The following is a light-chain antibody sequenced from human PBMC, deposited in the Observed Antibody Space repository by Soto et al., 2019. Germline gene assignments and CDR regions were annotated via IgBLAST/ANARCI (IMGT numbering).Light chain of an antibody. Sequence: DVVITQPPLSLPVSLGQPASISCSSNSILVHSDGIAYFSWFQQRPGRSPRRLIYKVSNRDSGVPARFSGSGSGTDFALKISRVEAEDVGVYYCMQALQSLTFGQGTRLEI. V-gene: IGKV2-30*02. CDR1: SILVHSDGIAY. CDR3: MQALQSLT. J-gene: IGKJ5*01. CDR2: KVS.